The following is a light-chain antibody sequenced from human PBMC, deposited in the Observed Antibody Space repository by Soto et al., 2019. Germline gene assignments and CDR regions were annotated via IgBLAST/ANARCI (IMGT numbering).Light chain of an antibody. CDR2: GAS. CDR3: QQYGSSPLT. CDR1: QSVSNNY. V-gene: IGKV3-20*01. Sequence: EIVLTQSPGTLSLSPGERATPSCRASQSVSNNYLAWYQQKPGQAPRLLIYGASSRATGIPDRFSGSGSGTDFTLTISRLEPEDFAVYYCQQYGSSPLTFGGGTKVDI. J-gene: IGKJ4*01.